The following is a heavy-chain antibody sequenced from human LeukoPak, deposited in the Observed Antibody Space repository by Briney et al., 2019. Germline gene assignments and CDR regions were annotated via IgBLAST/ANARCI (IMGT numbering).Heavy chain of an antibody. D-gene: IGHD2-21*02. CDR2: INPNSGGT. Sequence: ASVKVSCKASGYTFTGYYIHWVRQAPGQGLEWMGWINPNSGGTNYAQKFQGRVTMTRDTSISTAYMELSRLRSDDTAVYYCARVCGGDCYGYYYGMDVWGQGTTVTVSS. V-gene: IGHV1-2*02. J-gene: IGHJ6*02. CDR3: ARVCGGDCYGYYYGMDV. CDR1: GYTFTGYY.